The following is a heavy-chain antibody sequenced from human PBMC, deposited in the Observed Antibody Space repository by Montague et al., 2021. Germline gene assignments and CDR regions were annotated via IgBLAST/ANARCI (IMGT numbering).Heavy chain of an antibody. Sequence: SLRLSCAVSTSTFRTYVMSWVRQAPGPGLEWLSSIGGSGDDTHYADSVKGRFTISRDISRKTLYLQMDSLTAEDTAVYFCATRGTIVRGVISPQYFDYWGQGTQVTVSS. CDR3: ATRGTIVRGVISPQYFDY. V-gene: IGHV3-23*01. CDR1: TSTFRTYV. D-gene: IGHD3-10*01. J-gene: IGHJ4*02. CDR2: IGGSGDDT.